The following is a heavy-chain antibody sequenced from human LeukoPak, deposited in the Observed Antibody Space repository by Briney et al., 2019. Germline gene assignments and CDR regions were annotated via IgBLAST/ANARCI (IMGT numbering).Heavy chain of an antibody. CDR1: GYTFTSYG. Sequence: ASVKVSFKASGYTFTSYGISWVRQAPGQGLEWMGWISAYNGNTNYAQKLQGRVTMTTDTSTSTAYMELRSLRSDDTAVYYCARDPKYNDSTDPLDYWGQGTLATVSS. J-gene: IGHJ4*02. D-gene: IGHD3-22*01. V-gene: IGHV1-18*01. CDR3: ARDPKYNDSTDPLDY. CDR2: ISAYNGNT.